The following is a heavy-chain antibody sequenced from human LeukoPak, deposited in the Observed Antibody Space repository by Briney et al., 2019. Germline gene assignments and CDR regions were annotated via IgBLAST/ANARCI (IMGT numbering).Heavy chain of an antibody. CDR2: IYSGGST. CDR1: GFTVSSNY. CDR3: TRPILPCDYYYYGMDV. Sequence: GGSLRLSCAASGFTVSSNYMSWVRQAPGKGLEWVSVIYSGGSTYYADSVKGRFTISRDNSKNTLYLQMNSLRAEDTAVYYCTRPILPCDYYYYGMDVWGQGTTVTVSS. D-gene: IGHD2-15*01. J-gene: IGHJ6*02. V-gene: IGHV3-66*04.